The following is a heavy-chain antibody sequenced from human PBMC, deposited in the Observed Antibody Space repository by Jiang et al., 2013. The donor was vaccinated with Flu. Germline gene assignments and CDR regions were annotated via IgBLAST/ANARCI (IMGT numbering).Heavy chain of an antibody. V-gene: IGHV4-61*01. CDR1: GGSVSSGSYY. CDR2: IYYSGST. J-gene: IGHJ4*02. Sequence: GLVKPSETLSLTCTVSGGSVSSGSYYWSWIRQPPGKGLEWIGYIYYSGSTNYNPSLKSRVTISVDTSKNQFSLKLSSVTAADTAVYYCATEQGGSLDYWGQGTLVTVSS. D-gene: IGHD2-15*01. CDR3: ATEQGGSLDY.